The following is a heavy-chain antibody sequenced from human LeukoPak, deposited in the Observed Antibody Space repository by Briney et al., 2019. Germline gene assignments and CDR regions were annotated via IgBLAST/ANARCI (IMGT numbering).Heavy chain of an antibody. V-gene: IGHV4-34*01. Sequence: PSETLSLTCAVYGGSFSGYHCTWIRQPPGKGLEWIGEMNHSGSTNYNPSLKSRVTISLDTSKNQFSLKLSSVTATDTAVYYCARAGYSGSDFSVWGKGSTVTVSS. J-gene: IGHJ6*04. CDR3: ARAGYSGSDFSV. D-gene: IGHD5-12*01. CDR2: MNHSGST. CDR1: GGSFSGYH.